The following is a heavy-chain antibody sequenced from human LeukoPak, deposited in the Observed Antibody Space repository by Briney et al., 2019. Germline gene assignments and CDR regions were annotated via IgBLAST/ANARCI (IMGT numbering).Heavy chain of an antibody. Sequence: GGSLRLSCSASGFTFSSYAMHWVRQAPGKGLEYVSAISTHGDSTYYADSVKGRFTISRDNSKNTLHLQMDSLRAEDTAVYYCASPKYTSGPFNYWGQGTLVIVSS. CDR1: GFTFSSYA. CDR2: ISTHGDST. D-gene: IGHD6-19*01. J-gene: IGHJ4*02. CDR3: ASPKYTSGPFNY. V-gene: IGHV3-64*04.